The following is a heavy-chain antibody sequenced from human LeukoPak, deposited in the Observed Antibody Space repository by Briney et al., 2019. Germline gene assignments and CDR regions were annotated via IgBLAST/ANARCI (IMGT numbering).Heavy chain of an antibody. CDR3: ATDLEGSSWVFDY. CDR2: ISAHTGNT. J-gene: IGHJ4*02. Sequence: ASVKVSCKASGYTFTSYGISWVRQAPGQGLEWMGWISAHTGNTNYAQNLQGRVTMTTDTSTTTAYMELRSLRSEDTAVYYCATDLEGSSWVFDYWGQGTLVSVSS. D-gene: IGHD6-13*01. CDR1: GYTFTSYG. V-gene: IGHV1-18*01.